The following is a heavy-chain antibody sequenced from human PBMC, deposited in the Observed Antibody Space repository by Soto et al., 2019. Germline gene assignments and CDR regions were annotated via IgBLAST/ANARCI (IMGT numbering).Heavy chain of an antibody. D-gene: IGHD3-3*01. V-gene: IGHV3-48*01. J-gene: IGHJ6*03. CDR2: ISSSSSTI. CDR1: GFTFSSYS. CDR3: ARDTPYYDFWSGNTDYYYYMDG. Sequence: PGGSLRLSCAASGFTFSSYSMNWVRQAPGKGLEWVSYISSSSSTIYYADSVKGRFTISRDNAKNSLYLQMNSLRAEDTAVYYCARDTPYYDFWSGNTDYYYYMDGWGKGTTVTVSS.